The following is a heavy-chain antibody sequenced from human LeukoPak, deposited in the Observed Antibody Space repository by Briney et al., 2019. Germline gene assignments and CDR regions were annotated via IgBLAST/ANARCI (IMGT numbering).Heavy chain of an antibody. CDR1: GFTFTTYG. CDR2: IGGSGTRT. V-gene: IGHV3-23*01. Sequence: GGSLRLSCSASGFTFTTYGMNWVRQAPGKGLEWVSGIGGSGTRTYYADSVKGRFTIYRDNSKNTLYLQMNSLRDEDTAVYYCAKYSGWILFDDWGQGTLVTVSS. J-gene: IGHJ4*02. D-gene: IGHD2-2*03. CDR3: AKYSGWILFDD.